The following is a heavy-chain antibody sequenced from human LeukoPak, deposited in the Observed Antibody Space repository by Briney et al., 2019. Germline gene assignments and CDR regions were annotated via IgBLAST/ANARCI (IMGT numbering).Heavy chain of an antibody. CDR2: IKEDGSDK. V-gene: IGHV3-7*03. CDR1: GFSFSSYW. J-gene: IGHJ4*02. D-gene: IGHD6-13*01. CDR3: AEPSYSSSWS. Sequence: GGSLRLSCAASGFSFSSYWMTWVRQAPGKGLEWVANIKEDGSDKYYVDSVKGRFTISRDNAKNSLYLQMNSLRAEDTAVYYCAEPSYSSSWSWGQGTLVTVSS.